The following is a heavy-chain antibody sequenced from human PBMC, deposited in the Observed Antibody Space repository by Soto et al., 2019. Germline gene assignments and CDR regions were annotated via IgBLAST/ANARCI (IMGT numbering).Heavy chain of an antibody. V-gene: IGHV4-31*03. D-gene: IGHD6-13*01. CDR2: IYYSGST. CDR3: ASLAAAGTLHYYFDY. CDR1: GGSISSGGYY. Sequence: QVQLQESGPGLVKPSQTLSLTCTVSGGSISSGGYYWSWIRQHPGKGLEWIGYIYYSGSTYYNPSLKSRVTISVDTSKNQFSLKLSSVTAADTAVYYCASLAAAGTLHYYFDYWGQGTLVTVSS. J-gene: IGHJ4*02.